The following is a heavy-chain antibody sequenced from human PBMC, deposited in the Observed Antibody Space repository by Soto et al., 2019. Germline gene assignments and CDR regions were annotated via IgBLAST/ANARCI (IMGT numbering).Heavy chain of an antibody. J-gene: IGHJ4*02. V-gene: IGHV3-30*03. CDR2: ISYDGTDE. Sequence: SLRLSCAASGFSFSSYGMHWVRQAPGKGLEWVAMISYDGTDEYYADSVKGRFTISRDNSKNAVYLQMNSLRAEDTAVYYCARDQPGYSYGYGLGYWGQGTLVTVSS. CDR3: ARDQPGYSYGYGLGY. CDR1: GFSFSSYG. D-gene: IGHD5-18*01.